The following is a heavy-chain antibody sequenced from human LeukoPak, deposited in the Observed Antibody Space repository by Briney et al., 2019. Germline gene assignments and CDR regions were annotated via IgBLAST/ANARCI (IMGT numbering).Heavy chain of an antibody. D-gene: IGHD2-15*01. V-gene: IGHV1-69*06. CDR1: GGTFSSYT. J-gene: IGHJ6*04. Sequence: GASVKVSCKASGGTFSSYTISWVRQAPGQGLEWMGWIIPLFGTPDYAQKFQDRLTITADKSTSTAYMELSSLRSEDTAVYYCASATLRCSGGSCYEMDVWGKGTAVTVSS. CDR3: ASATLRCSGGSCYEMDV. CDR2: IIPLFGTP.